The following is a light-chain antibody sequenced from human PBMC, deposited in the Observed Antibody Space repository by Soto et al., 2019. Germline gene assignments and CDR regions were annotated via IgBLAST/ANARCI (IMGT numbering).Light chain of an antibody. CDR2: EVN. CDR1: SSDIGGYDY. V-gene: IGLV2-8*01. CDR3: CSYAGSNTLV. Sequence: QSALTQPPSASGSPGQSVTVSCTGTSSDIGGYDYVSWYQQHAGKAPKLMIFEVNKRPSGVPDRYSGSKSGNTASLTISGLQAEDEADYYCCSYAGSNTLVFGGGTQLTVL. J-gene: IGLJ2*01.